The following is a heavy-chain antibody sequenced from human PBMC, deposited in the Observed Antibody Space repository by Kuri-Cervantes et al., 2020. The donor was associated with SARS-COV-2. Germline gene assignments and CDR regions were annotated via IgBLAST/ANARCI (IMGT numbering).Heavy chain of an antibody. Sequence: GESLKISCAASGFTFSSYSMNWVRQAPGKGLEWVSSISSSSSYIYYADSVKGRFTISRDNAKNSLYLQMNSLRAEDTALYYCAREMATIFSYDYWGQGTLVTVSS. V-gene: IGHV3-21*04. CDR2: ISSSSSYI. D-gene: IGHD5-24*01. CDR1: GFTFSSYS. CDR3: AREMATIFSYDY. J-gene: IGHJ4*02.